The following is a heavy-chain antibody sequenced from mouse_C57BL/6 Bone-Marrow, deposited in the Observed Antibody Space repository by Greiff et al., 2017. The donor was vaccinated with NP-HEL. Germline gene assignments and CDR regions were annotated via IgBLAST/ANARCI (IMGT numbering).Heavy chain of an antibody. CDR1: GYTFTSYW. V-gene: IGHV1-5*01. Sequence: VQLQQSGTVLARPGASVKMSCKTSGYTFTSYWMHWVKQRPGQGLEWIGAIYPGNSDTSYNQKFKGKAKLTAVTSASTAYMELSSLTNEDSAVYYCTREEQLRLEIAYWGQGTLVTVSA. CDR2: IYPGNSDT. CDR3: TREEQLRLEIAY. D-gene: IGHD3-2*02. J-gene: IGHJ3*01.